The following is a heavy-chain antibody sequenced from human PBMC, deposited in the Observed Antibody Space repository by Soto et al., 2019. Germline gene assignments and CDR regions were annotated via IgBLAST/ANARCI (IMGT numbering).Heavy chain of an antibody. CDR1: GFTFSTYA. Sequence: EAQLLESGGGLVRPGGSLRLSCVASGFTFSTYAMSWVRQAPGKGLEWVSALTPSGGETYYADSVKGRFTISRDNAKNSLYLQMNSLRAEDTAVYYCPRGDSYYFDYWGQGTLVTVSS. V-gene: IGHV3-23*01. D-gene: IGHD2-21*02. CDR2: LTPSGGET. CDR3: PRGDSYYFDY. J-gene: IGHJ4*02.